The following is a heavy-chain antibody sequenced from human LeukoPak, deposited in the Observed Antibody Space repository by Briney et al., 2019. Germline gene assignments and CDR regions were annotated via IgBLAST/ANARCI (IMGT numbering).Heavy chain of an antibody. CDR1: GFTSSSYA. D-gene: IGHD2-2*01. CDR2: ISSNGGST. J-gene: IGHJ3*02. V-gene: IGHV3-64D*06. CDR3: VTDIVVVPAAIGPPDAFDI. Sequence: GGSLRLSCSASGFTSSSYAMHWVRQAPGKGLEYVSAISSNGGSTYYADSVKGRFTISRDNSKNTLYLQMSSLRAEDTAVYYCVTDIVVVPAAIGPPDAFDIWGQGTMVTVSS.